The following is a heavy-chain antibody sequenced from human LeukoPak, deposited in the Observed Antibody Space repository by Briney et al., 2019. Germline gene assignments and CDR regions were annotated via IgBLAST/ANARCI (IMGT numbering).Heavy chain of an antibody. J-gene: IGHJ5*02. CDR2: IYYSGST. CDR1: GGSISSYY. V-gene: IGHV4-59*12. D-gene: IGHD3-10*01. CDR3: ARSSYGSGSYTPYNWFDP. Sequence: SETLSLTCTVSGGSISSYYWSWIRQPPGKGLEWIGYIYYSGSTNYNPSLKSRVTISVDTSKNQFSLKLSSVTAADTAVYYCARSSYGSGSYTPYNWFDPWGQGTLVTVSS.